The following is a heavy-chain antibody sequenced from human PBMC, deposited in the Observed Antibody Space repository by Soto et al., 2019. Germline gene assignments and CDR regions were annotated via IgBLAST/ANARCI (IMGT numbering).Heavy chain of an antibody. CDR2: IYSGGST. Sequence: PGGSLRLSCAVSGFTVSSNYMSWVRQPPGKGPEWVSDIYSGGSTYYADSVKGRFTISRDNSKNTLYLQMNSLRAEDTAVYYCAKEQTFSSAPDYWGQGTLVTVSS. CDR3: AKEQTFSSAPDY. V-gene: IGHV3-53*01. J-gene: IGHJ4*02. CDR1: GFTVSSNY.